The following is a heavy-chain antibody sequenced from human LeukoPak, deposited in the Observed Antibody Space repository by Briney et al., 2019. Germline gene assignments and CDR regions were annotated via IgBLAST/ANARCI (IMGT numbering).Heavy chain of an antibody. J-gene: IGHJ4*02. CDR1: GYTYSDYG. CDR2: ISTYNGNT. CDR3: ARSMVRAVTQVASDY. V-gene: IGHV1-18*01. D-gene: IGHD3-10*01. Sequence: ASVKVSCKASGYTYSDYGISWVRQAPGQGLEWMGWISTYNGNTIYAEKLQGRVTMTTDTSTSTAYMELRSLRSDDTAVYYCARSMVRAVTQVASDYWGQGTPVTVSS.